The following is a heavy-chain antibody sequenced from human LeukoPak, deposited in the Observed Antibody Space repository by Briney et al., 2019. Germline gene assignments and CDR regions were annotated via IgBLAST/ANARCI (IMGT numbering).Heavy chain of an antibody. V-gene: IGHV4-59*08. CDR2: ISNSGTT. D-gene: IGHD3-22*01. J-gene: IGHJ4*02. CDR1: DGYISHYY. CDR3: ARQWGYDSGGYYLPLDY. Sequence: SETLSLTCNVSDGYISHYYWSWIRQPPGKGLEWIGYISNSGTTNYSPSLKSRVSISVDTSKNQFYLKLSSLTAADTALYYCARQWGYDSGGYYLPLDYWGQGILVTVSS.